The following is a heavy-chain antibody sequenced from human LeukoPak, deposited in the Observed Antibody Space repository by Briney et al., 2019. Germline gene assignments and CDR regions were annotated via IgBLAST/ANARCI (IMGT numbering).Heavy chain of an antibody. CDR3: AKGNSGWYDY. CDR2: ISGSGGST. D-gene: IGHD6-19*01. CDR1: GFTFNSYA. V-gene: IGHV3-23*01. Sequence: GGSLRLSCAASGFTFNSYAMSWVRQAPGKGLEWVSRISGSGGSTYYADSVKGRFTISRDNSKNTLYMQMNSLRAEDTAVYYCAKGNSGWYDYWGQGTLVTVSS. J-gene: IGHJ4*02.